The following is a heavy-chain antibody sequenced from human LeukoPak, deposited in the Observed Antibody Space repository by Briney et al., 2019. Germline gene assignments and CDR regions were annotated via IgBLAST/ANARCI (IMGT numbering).Heavy chain of an antibody. CDR2: IYPGDSDT. CDR3: ATYAGSSSKYFRD. D-gene: IGHD3-10*01. J-gene: IGHJ1*01. CDR1: GYSFTNYW. V-gene: IGHV5-51*01. Sequence: GESLKISCEGSGYSFTNYWIGWVRQMPGKGLEWMGSIYPGDSDTRYSPSFQGQVTISADKSISTAYLQRSSLQASDTAIYYCATYAGSSSKYFRDWGQGTLVTVSS.